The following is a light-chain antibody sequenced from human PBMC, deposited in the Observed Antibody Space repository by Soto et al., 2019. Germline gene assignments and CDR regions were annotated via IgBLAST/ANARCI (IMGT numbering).Light chain of an antibody. Sequence: QSVLTQPPSASGTPGQRVTISCSGSGSNIGSNTVDWYQQLPGTAPKLLIYSNNQRPSGVPDRFSCSKSGTSVSLAISGLQSEDEADYYCAAWDDSLNGRLFGTGTKLTVL. J-gene: IGLJ1*01. CDR1: GSNIGSNT. CDR3: AAWDDSLNGRL. V-gene: IGLV1-44*01. CDR2: SNN.